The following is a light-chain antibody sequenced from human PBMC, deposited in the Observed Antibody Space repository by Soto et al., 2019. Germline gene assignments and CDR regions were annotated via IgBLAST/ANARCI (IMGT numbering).Light chain of an antibody. J-gene: IGLJ1*01. CDR2: SNY. Sequence: QSVLTQPPSASGTPGPRVTISCSGSSSNIGSKTVNWYQQLPGTAPKLLIYSNYQRPSGVPDRFSGSKSGTSASLAISGLQSEDEADYYCAAWDASLNGYVFGTGTKLTVL. CDR3: AAWDASLNGYV. CDR1: SSNIGSKT. V-gene: IGLV1-44*01.